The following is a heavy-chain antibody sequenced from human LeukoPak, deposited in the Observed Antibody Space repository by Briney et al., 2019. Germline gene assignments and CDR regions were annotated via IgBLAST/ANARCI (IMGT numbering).Heavy chain of an antibody. CDR3: ARDGQGTAVDPLTTHYDY. J-gene: IGHJ4*02. Sequence: PGGSLRLSCAASGFTLSSYDMHWVRQAPGKGLEWVAVMSHDGRNRYYADSVKGRFNIYIDNSKNTLYVQMNSLRGEDTAVYYCARDGQGTAVDPLTTHYDYWGQGTLVTVSS. D-gene: IGHD6-19*01. CDR1: GFTLSSYD. V-gene: IGHV3-30*04. CDR2: MSHDGRNR.